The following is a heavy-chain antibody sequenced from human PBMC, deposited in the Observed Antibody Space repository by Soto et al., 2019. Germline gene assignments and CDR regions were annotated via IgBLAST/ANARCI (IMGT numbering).Heavy chain of an antibody. V-gene: IGHV1-18*01. D-gene: IGHD1-1*01. CDR3: VTDWQLSP. J-gene: IGHJ5*02. CDR2: ISGHNGNT. Sequence: QVQLVQSGDEVKKTGASVKVSCRASGYTLTNYGISWVRQAPGQGLFWMGWISGHNGNTLYAKNVQGRLTLTIDTSTNTAYMELMSLKIADTAMYYCVTDWQLSPWGQGTLVNVAS. CDR1: GYTLTNYG.